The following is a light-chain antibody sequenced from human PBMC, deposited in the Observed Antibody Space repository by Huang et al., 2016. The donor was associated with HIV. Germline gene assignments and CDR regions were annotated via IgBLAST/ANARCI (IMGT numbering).Light chain of an antibody. CDR2: AAS. CDR3: QQYYTTPRDT. CDR1: QDIRSS. V-gene: IGKV1-NL1*01. J-gene: IGKJ5*01. Sequence: DIQMTQSPSSLSASVGDRVTITYRASQDIRSSLAWYQQKPGKAPKLLLFAASRLESGVPSRFSGSGSGTDYTRTISSLQPEDFATYYCQQYYTTPRDTFGQGTRLAIK.